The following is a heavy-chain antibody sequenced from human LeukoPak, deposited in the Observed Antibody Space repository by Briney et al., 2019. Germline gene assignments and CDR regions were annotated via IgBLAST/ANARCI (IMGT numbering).Heavy chain of an antibody. J-gene: IGHJ5*01. V-gene: IGHV3-48*01. Sequence: GGSLRLSCAASGYTFSSHGMNWVRQTPGKGLEWVSYISKTSNTRDYADSVKGRFTISRDNDKKSVYLQMNSLRAEDTAVYYCARGALDAATPFDSWGQGTLVTVSS. CDR3: ARGALDAATPFDS. D-gene: IGHD2-15*01. CDR2: ISKTSNTR. CDR1: GYTFSSHG.